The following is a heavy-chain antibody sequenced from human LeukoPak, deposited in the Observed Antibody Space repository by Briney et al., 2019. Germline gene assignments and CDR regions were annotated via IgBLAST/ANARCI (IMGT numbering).Heavy chain of an antibody. CDR2: IYPGDSDT. J-gene: IGHJ6*02. Sequence: GESLKISCQGSGYDFATYWLGWVRQMPGKGLEWMGRIYPGDSDTKYSPSFQGQVTISADKSIGSAYLQWSSLKSSDTAMYYCARLPQDYYYHGMDVWGQGTTVSVS. V-gene: IGHV5-51*01. CDR3: ARLPQDYYYHGMDV. CDR1: GYDFATYW.